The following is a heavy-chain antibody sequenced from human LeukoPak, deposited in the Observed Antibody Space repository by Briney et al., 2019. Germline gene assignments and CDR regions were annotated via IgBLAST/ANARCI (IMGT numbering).Heavy chain of an antibody. D-gene: IGHD5-18*01. CDR2: ISGDGGST. Sequence: PGGSLGLSCAASGFTFDDYAMHWVRQAPGKGLEWVSLISGDGGSTYYADSVKGRFTISRDNSKNSLYLQMNSLRTEDTALYYCAKDTLEDTAMVTGDYWGQGTLVTVSS. J-gene: IGHJ4*02. CDR3: AKDTLEDTAMVTGDY. CDR1: GFTFDDYA. V-gene: IGHV3-43*02.